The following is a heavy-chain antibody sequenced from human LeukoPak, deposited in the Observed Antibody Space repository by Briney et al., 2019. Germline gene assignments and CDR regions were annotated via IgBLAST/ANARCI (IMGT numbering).Heavy chain of an antibody. CDR1: GDSVSSNSAA. V-gene: IGHV6-1*01. J-gene: IGHJ4*02. Sequence: SQTLSLTCAISGDSVSSNSAAWNWIWQSPSRGLEWLGRTYYRSKWHNDYAVSVKSRVTINPDTSKNQFSLQLKSVTPEDTAVYYCARTYGGNNDYWGQGTLVTVSS. CDR2: TYYRSKWHN. D-gene: IGHD4-23*01. CDR3: ARTYGGNNDY.